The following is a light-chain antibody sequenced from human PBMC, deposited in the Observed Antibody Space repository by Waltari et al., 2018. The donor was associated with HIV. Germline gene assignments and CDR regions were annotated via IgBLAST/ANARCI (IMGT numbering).Light chain of an antibody. CDR1: QSLLFRSADKNY. CDR3: QQYYSSPT. J-gene: IGKJ1*01. CDR2: WAS. Sequence: DIVMTQSPDSLAVSLGERATINCKSSQSLLFRSADKNYLTWNHQQPGQPPKLLIYWASTREAGVPDRFSGSGSVTDFTLPISSLRAEDVAVYYCQQYYSSPTFGQGTKVEIK. V-gene: IGKV4-1*01.